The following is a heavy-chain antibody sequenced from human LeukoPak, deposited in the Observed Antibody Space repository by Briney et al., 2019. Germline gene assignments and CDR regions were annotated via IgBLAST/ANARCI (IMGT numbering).Heavy chain of an antibody. CDR3: AKDQEYSGSWSPFDY. V-gene: IGHV3-30*02. Sequence: GGSLRLSCAASGFTFSSYGMHWVRQAPGKGLEWVAVIWYDGSNKYYADSVKGRFTISRDNSKNTLYLQMNSLRAEDTAVYYCAKDQEYSGSWSPFDYWGQGTLVTVSS. J-gene: IGHJ4*02. D-gene: IGHD6-13*01. CDR2: IWYDGSNK. CDR1: GFTFSSYG.